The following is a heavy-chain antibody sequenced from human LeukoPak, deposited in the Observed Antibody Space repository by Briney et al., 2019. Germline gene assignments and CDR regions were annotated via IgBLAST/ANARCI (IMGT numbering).Heavy chain of an antibody. CDR1: GGSISSGGYS. Sequence: LSLTCAVSGGSISSGGYSWSWVRQAPGKGLERVSGISWNSGSIGYADSVKGRFTISRDNAKNSLYLQMNSLRAEDTALYYCAKGPYSSAYYFDYWGQGTLVTVSS. V-gene: IGHV3-9*01. J-gene: IGHJ4*02. D-gene: IGHD6-25*01. CDR3: AKGPYSSAYYFDY. CDR2: ISWNSGSI.